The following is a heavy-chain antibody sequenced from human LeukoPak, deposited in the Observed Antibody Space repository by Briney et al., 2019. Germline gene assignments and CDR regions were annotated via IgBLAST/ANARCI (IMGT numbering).Heavy chain of an antibody. CDR1: GFTFSSYA. V-gene: IGHV3-23*01. Sequence: GGSLRLSCAASGFTFSSYAMSWVRQAPGKGLEWVSAISDSDGNTYYADSVKGRFTISRDNSKNTLYLQMNSLRAEDTAVYYCAELGITMIGGVWGKGTTVTISS. CDR2: ISDSDGNT. D-gene: IGHD3-10*02. J-gene: IGHJ6*04. CDR3: AELGITMIGGV.